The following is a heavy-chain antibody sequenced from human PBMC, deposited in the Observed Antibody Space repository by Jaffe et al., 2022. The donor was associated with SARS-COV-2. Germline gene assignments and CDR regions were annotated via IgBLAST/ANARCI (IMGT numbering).Heavy chain of an antibody. CDR2: ISGSGGST. CDR1: GFTFSSYA. V-gene: IGHV3-23*01. Sequence: EVQLLESGGGLVQPGGSLRLSCAASGFTFSSYAMSWVRQAPGKGLEWVSAISGSGGSTYYADSVKGRFTISRDNSKNTLYLQMNSLRAEDTAVYYCAKAGYCSSTSCLYYYYYGMDVWGQGTTVTVSS. J-gene: IGHJ6*02. CDR3: AKAGYCSSTSCLYYYYYGMDV. D-gene: IGHD2-2*01.